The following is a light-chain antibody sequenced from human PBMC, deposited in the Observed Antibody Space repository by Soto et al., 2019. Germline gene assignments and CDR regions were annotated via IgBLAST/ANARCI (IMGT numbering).Light chain of an antibody. V-gene: IGKV1-5*03. J-gene: IGKJ1*01. Sequence: IQMTQSPPTLSASVGDTVTITCRSSESIYSWLAWYKQKPGKAPQLLIYKTSTLQGGVPSRFSGSGSGAEYALAISSLQPDDFATYYCQEYNTSSRTFGQGTRVENK. CDR1: ESIYSW. CDR3: QEYNTSSRT. CDR2: KTS.